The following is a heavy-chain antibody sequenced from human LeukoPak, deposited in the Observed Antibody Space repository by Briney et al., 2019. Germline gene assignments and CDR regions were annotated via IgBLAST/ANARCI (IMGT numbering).Heavy chain of an antibody. J-gene: IGHJ4*02. Sequence: GGSLRLSCAASGFTVSSNYMSWVRQAPGKGLEWVSVIYSGGSTYYADSVKGRFTISRDNSKNTLYLQMNSLRAEDTAVYYCARGRYSSGWCGVDYWGQGTLVTVSS. CDR2: IYSGGST. CDR1: GFTVSSNY. CDR3: ARGRYSSGWCGVDY. V-gene: IGHV3-53*01. D-gene: IGHD6-19*01.